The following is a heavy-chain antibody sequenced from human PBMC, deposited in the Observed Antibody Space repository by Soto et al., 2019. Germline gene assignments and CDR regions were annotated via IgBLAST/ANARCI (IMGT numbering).Heavy chain of an antibody. CDR1: GFTCTDYY. D-gene: IGHD3-3*01. CDR2: IRSSGGAV. V-gene: IGHV3-11*01. J-gene: IGHJ4*02. CDR3: ARVWSYDFWSGPFDY. Sequence: GGSLRLSCAASGFTCTDYYMTWIRQAPGEGLEWVSYIRSSGGAVYYADSVKGRFTISRDNAQNSLYLQMNSLRAEDTAVYYCARVWSYDFWSGPFDYWGQGTLVTVSS.